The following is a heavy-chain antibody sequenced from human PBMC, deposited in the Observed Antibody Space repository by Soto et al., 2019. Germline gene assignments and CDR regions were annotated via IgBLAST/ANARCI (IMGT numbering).Heavy chain of an antibody. Sequence: SVKVSCKASGGTFSSYAISWVRQAPGQGLEWMGGIIPIFGTANYAQKFQGRVTITADESTSTAYMELSSLRSEDTAVYYCASPRDKSSSLAYYYYYGMDVWGQGTTVTVSS. J-gene: IGHJ6*02. V-gene: IGHV1-69*13. CDR3: ASPRDKSSSLAYYYYYGMDV. CDR2: IIPIFGTA. CDR1: GGTFSSYA. D-gene: IGHD6-13*01.